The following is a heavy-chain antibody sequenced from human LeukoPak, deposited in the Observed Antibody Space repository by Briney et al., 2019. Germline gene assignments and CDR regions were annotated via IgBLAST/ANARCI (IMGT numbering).Heavy chain of an antibody. CDR3: ARRAAARPRYFDY. Sequence: ASVKVSCKASGYTFTSYDINWVRQATGQGLEWMGWMNPNSGNTGYAQKFQGRVTITRNTSISTAYMELSSLRSEDTAVYYCARRAAARPRYFDYWGQGTLVTVSS. D-gene: IGHD6-6*01. J-gene: IGHJ4*02. CDR2: MNPNSGNT. V-gene: IGHV1-8*03. CDR1: GYTFTSYD.